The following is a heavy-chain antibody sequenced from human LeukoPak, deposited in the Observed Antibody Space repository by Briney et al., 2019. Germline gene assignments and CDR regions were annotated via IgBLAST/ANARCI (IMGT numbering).Heavy chain of an antibody. Sequence: SETLSLTCTVSGGSISSSSYYWGWIRQPPGKGLEWIGSIYYSGSTYYNPSLKSRVTISVDTSKNQFSLKLSSVTAADTAVYYCARPYDWFDPWGQGALVTVSS. D-gene: IGHD3-3*01. V-gene: IGHV4-39*01. CDR1: GGSISSSSYY. CDR3: ARPYDWFDP. J-gene: IGHJ5*02. CDR2: IYYSGST.